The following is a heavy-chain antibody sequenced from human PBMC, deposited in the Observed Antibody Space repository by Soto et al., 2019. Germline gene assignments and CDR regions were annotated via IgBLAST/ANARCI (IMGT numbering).Heavy chain of an antibody. CDR3: VSGGGRFEY. CDR2: IKEDGSEK. J-gene: IGHJ4*02. Sequence: PGGSLRLSCAASGFRFSSYWMSWIRQAPGKGLEWVANIKEDGSEKNYVDSVKGRFIISRDNARNSLYLQMDSLRAEDTAVYYCVSGGGRFEYWGQGTLVTVSS. V-gene: IGHV3-7*05. CDR1: GFRFSSYW. D-gene: IGHD3-16*01.